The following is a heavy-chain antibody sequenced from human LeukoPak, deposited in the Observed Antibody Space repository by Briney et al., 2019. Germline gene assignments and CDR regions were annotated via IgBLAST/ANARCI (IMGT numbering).Heavy chain of an antibody. J-gene: IGHJ4*02. Sequence: PGGSLRLSCAASGFTVSSNYMSWVRQAPGKGLEWVSVIYSGGSTYYADSVKGRFTISRDNSKNTLYLQMNSLRAEDTAVYYCARVTDDYVWGSYSLWGQGTLVTVSS. CDR2: IYSGGST. CDR3: ARVTDDYVWGSYSL. D-gene: IGHD3-16*01. CDR1: GFTVSSNY. V-gene: IGHV3-66*01.